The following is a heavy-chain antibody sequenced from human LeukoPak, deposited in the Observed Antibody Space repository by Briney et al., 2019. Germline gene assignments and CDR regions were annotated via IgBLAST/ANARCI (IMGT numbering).Heavy chain of an antibody. J-gene: IGHJ4*02. V-gene: IGHV3-48*01. CDR2: ISSSSSTI. Sequence: GGSLRLSCAASGFTFSSYNMNWVRQAPGKGLEWVSYISSSSSTINYADSVQGRFTISRDNAKNSLYLQMNSLRAEDTAVYYCARRVTESGKHYFDYWGQGTLVTVSS. CDR3: ARRVTESGKHYFDY. D-gene: IGHD4-23*01. CDR1: GFTFSSYN.